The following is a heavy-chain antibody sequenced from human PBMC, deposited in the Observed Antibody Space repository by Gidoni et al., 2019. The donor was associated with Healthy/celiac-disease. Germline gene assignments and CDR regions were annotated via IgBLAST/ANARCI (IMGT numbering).Heavy chain of an antibody. V-gene: IGHV3-9*01. J-gene: IGHJ4*02. CDR1: GFTFDDYA. Sequence: EVQLVESGGGLVQPGRSLRLSCAASGFTFDDYAMHWVRQAPGKGLEWVSGISWNSGSIGYADSVKGRFTISRDNAKNSLYLQMNSLRAEDTALYYCAKDIYPSYSGSLGYWGQGTLVTVSS. CDR3: AKDIYPSYSGSLGY. D-gene: IGHD1-26*01. CDR2: ISWNSGSI.